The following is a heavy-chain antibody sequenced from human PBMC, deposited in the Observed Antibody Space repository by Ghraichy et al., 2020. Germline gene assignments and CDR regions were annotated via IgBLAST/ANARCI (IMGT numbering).Heavy chain of an antibody. CDR1: GGSFSGYY. Sequence: SETLSLTCAVYGGSFSGYYWSWIRQPPGKGLEWIGEINHSGSTNYNPSLKSRVTISVDTSKNQFSLKLSSVTAADTAVYYCARVRGFLEWWGRGLYYYGMDVWGQGTTVTVSS. V-gene: IGHV4-34*01. J-gene: IGHJ6*02. D-gene: IGHD3-3*01. CDR3: ARVRGFLEWWGRGLYYYGMDV. CDR2: INHSGST.